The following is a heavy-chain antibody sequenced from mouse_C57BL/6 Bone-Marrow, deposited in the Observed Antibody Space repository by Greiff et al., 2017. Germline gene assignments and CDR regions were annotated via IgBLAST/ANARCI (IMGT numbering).Heavy chain of an antibody. V-gene: IGHV1-74*01. Sequence: VQLQQPGAELVKPGASVKVSCKASGYTFTSYWMHWVKQRPGQGLEWIGRIHPSDSDTNYNQKFKGKATMTVDKSSSPAYMQRSSLTAEDSAVYYCAMQYYGSSCAWFAYWGQGALVTVSA. D-gene: IGHD1-1*01. J-gene: IGHJ3*01. CDR1: GYTFTSYW. CDR3: AMQYYGSSCAWFAY. CDR2: IHPSDSDT.